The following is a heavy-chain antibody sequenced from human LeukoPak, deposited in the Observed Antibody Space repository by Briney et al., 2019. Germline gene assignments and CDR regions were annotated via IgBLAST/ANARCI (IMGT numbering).Heavy chain of an antibody. V-gene: IGHV3-74*01. CDR2: INTDGSST. Sequence: GRSLRLSCAAAGFTFSSYWMHWVRQVPGKWLGWVSCINTDGSSTIYADSVKGRFTISRDNAKNTLYLQMNSLRAEDTAVYYCARLSAGVARWGQGTLVTVSS. CDR3: ARLSAGVAR. CDR1: GFTFSSYW. D-gene: IGHD3-10*01. J-gene: IGHJ4*02.